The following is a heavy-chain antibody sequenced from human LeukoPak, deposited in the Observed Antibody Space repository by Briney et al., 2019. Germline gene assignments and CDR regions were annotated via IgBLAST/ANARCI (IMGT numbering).Heavy chain of an antibody. CDR3: ARDSQYCSSGSCSPAASDI. V-gene: IGHV3-21*04. D-gene: IGHD2-15*01. CDR1: GFTFSNYS. Sequence: GGSLRLSCAASGFTFSNYSMNWVRQAPGKGLEWVSSISSLSSYIYYADSLKGRFTISRDNAKNSLYLQMNSLRVEDTAVYYCARDSQYCSSGSCSPAASDIWGQGTMVTVSS. J-gene: IGHJ3*02. CDR2: ISSLSSYI.